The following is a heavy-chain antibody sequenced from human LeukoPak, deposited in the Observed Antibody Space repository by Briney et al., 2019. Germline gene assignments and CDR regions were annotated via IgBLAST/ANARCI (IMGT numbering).Heavy chain of an antibody. CDR1: GFTFSSYS. D-gene: IGHD3-22*01. V-gene: IGHV3-21*01. CDR3: AKDYYDSSGYLFDY. J-gene: IGHJ4*02. Sequence: GGSLRLSCAASGFTFSSYSMNWVRQAPGKGLEWVSSISSSSSYIYYADSVKGRFTISRDNAKNTLYLQMNSLRAEDTALYYCAKDYYDSSGYLFDYWGQGTLVIVSS. CDR2: ISSSSSYI.